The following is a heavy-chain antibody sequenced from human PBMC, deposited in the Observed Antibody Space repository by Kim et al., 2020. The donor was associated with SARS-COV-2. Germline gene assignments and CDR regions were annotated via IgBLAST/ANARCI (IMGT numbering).Heavy chain of an antibody. CDR2: INVGNANT. J-gene: IGHJ4*02. CDR3: ARDGRSVDYYFDY. CDR1: GYTFTSYS. Sequence: ASVKVSCKASGYTFTSYSLHWVRQAPGQSLEWMGWINVGNANTKYSENFQGRVTISRDTSATTVYIELSSLRSEDMAVYYCARDGRSVDYYFDYWGQGTLVTVSS. V-gene: IGHV1-3*01.